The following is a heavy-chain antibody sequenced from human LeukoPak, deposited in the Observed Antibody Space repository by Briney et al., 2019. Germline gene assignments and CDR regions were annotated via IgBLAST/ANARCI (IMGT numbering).Heavy chain of an antibody. Sequence: GGSLRLSCATSGFSFSSYAMSWVRQAPGKGLEWVSAISESGGYTNYAGSVKGRFTVSRDNSKNTLSLQMNTLRAEDTAVYYCARDPYSSTWSYGMDVWGQGTTVTVSS. J-gene: IGHJ6*02. V-gene: IGHV3-23*01. CDR3: ARDPYSSTWSYGMDV. CDR2: ISESGGYT. D-gene: IGHD6-6*01. CDR1: GFSFSSYA.